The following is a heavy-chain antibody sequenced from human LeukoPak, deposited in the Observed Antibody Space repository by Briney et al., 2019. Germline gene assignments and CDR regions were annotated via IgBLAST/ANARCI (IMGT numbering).Heavy chain of an antibody. CDR3: ARAEVFTMVRGAPRYGMDV. Sequence: SVKVSCKASGGTFSSYAISWVRQAPGQGLEWMGGIIPIFGTANYAQKFQGRVTITADESTSTAYMELSSLRSEDTAVYYCARAEVFTMVRGAPRYGMDVWGQGTTVTVSS. CDR1: GGTFSSYA. J-gene: IGHJ6*02. D-gene: IGHD3-10*01. V-gene: IGHV1-69*13. CDR2: IIPIFGTA.